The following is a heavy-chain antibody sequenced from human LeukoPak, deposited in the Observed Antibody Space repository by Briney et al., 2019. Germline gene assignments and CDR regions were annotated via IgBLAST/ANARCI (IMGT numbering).Heavy chain of an antibody. J-gene: IGHJ6*03. Sequence: PGGSLRLSCAASGFTFSSYAMSWVRQAPGKGLKWVSTINDNGAGTYYADSVKGRFTISRDNSKNTLYLQMNSLRAEDTAVYYCAKDFWARDYYYYMDVWGKGTTVTVSS. V-gene: IGHV3-23*01. CDR3: AKDFWARDYYYYMDV. D-gene: IGHD2/OR15-2a*01. CDR2: INDNGAGT. CDR1: GFTFSSYA.